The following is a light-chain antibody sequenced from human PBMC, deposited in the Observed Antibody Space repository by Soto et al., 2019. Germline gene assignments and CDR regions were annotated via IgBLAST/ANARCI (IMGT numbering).Light chain of an antibody. CDR1: QTVNSRH. J-gene: IGKJ2*01. CDR3: QQLDGSRPAFT. Sequence: ESLLTQSPGTLSLSPGERATLSCRASQTVNSRHLNWYQHKPGPAPSLLIYGASIRAAGIPDRFRGSRSGADFSLNITSRESEDSAGYYGQQLDGSRPAFTFGQGTKLEI. V-gene: IGKV3-20*01. CDR2: GAS.